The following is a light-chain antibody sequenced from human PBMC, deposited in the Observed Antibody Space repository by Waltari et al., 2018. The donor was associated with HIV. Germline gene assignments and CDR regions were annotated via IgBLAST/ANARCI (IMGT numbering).Light chain of an antibody. V-gene: IGLV3-1*01. Sequence: SYDLTQPPSVSVSPGQTASIACSGDRLESRYVCWYQQKPGQSPVLVIFQDGKRPSGIPERFSGSKSGNTATLTISGTQAMDEADYYCQAWDSSSGGVFGGGTRLTVL. CDR2: QDG. CDR3: QAWDSSSGGV. CDR1: RLESRY. J-gene: IGLJ3*02.